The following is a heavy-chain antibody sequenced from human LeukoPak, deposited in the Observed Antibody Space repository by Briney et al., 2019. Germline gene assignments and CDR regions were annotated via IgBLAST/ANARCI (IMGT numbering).Heavy chain of an antibody. D-gene: IGHD6-19*01. V-gene: IGHV1-2*02. Sequence: ASVKVSCKASGYTFTGYYIHWVRQAPEQGLEWVGWINPNSGDTNYAQKFQGRVTMTSDTSICTAFMQLYRLRSDDTAVYYCAKEYFDSGWYPNYYYYGMDVWGQGTTVTVSS. CDR2: INPNSGDT. J-gene: IGHJ6*02. CDR3: AKEYFDSGWYPNYYYYGMDV. CDR1: GYTFTGYY.